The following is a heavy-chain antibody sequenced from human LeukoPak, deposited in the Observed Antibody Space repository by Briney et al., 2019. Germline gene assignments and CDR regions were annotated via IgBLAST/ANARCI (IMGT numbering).Heavy chain of an antibody. Sequence: SETLSLTCTVSGGSISSSSYYWGWIRQPPGKGLEWIGSIYYSGSTYYNPSPKSRVTISVDTSKNQFSLKLSSVTAADTAVYYCARHSPEEQYQLLNWFDPWGQGTLVTVSS. CDR1: GGSISSSSYY. CDR2: IYYSGST. CDR3: ARHSPEEQYQLLNWFDP. D-gene: IGHD2-2*01. V-gene: IGHV4-39*01. J-gene: IGHJ5*02.